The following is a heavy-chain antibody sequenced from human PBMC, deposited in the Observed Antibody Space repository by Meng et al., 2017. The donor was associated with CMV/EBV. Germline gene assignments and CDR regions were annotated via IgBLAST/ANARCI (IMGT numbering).Heavy chain of an antibody. CDR1: GFTVSSNY. J-gene: IGHJ6*02. CDR3: ARDRAAAGSYYYYYGMDV. D-gene: IGHD6-13*01. CDR2: IYSGGST. Sequence: LSLTCAASGFTVSSNYMSWVRQAPGKGLEWVSVIYSGGSTYYADSVKGRFTISRDNSKNTLYLQMNSLRAEDTAVYYCARDRAAAGSYYYYYGMDVWGQGTTVTVSS. V-gene: IGHV3-53*01.